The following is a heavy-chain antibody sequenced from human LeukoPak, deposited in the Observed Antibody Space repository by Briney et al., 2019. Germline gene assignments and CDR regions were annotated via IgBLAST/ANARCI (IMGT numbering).Heavy chain of an antibody. J-gene: IGHJ4*02. CDR3: ARAVGNYGDYPIDY. CDR1: GGTFSSYA. CDR2: IIPILGIA. V-gene: IGHV1-69*04. D-gene: IGHD4-17*01. Sequence: GASVKVSCKASGGTFSSYAISWVRQAPGQGLEWMGRIIPILGIANYAQKFQGRVTITADKSTGTAYMELSSLRSEDTAVYYCARAVGNYGDYPIDYWGQGTLVTVSS.